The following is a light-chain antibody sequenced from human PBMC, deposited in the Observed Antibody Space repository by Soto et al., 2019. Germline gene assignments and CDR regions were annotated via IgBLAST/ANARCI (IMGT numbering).Light chain of an antibody. J-gene: IGLJ2*01. CDR3: HVWDISAEQVV. V-gene: IGLV3-21*02. CDR1: NIGSKS. CDR2: ADS. Sequence: SYELTQPPSVSVAPGQTATVTCGADNIGSKSVHWYQKKAGQAPRLVVFADSDRPPGIPARFSAFNSGNTATLTISMVEDGDEADYYCHVWDISAEQVVFGGGTKVTVL.